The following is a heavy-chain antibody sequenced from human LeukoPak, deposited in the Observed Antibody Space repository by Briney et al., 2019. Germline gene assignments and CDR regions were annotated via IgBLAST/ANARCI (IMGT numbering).Heavy chain of an antibody. CDR3: ARDSWFWEFEP. J-gene: IGHJ5*02. CDR1: GSTFSSNW. V-gene: IGHV3-7*03. Sequence: GGSLRLSCAASGSTFSSNWMSCVRQAPGKGLEWVANIKQDGSEKYYVDSVKGRFTISRDNAKNSLYLQMNSLRAEDTAVYYCARDSWFWEFEPWGQGTLVTGSS. D-gene: IGHD3-10*01. CDR2: IKQDGSEK.